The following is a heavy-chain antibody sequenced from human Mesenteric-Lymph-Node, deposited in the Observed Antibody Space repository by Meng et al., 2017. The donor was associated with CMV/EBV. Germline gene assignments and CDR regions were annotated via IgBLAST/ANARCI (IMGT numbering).Heavy chain of an antibody. CDR3: AREPDYGGNSAWGVFDY. CDR1: FTFSNCR. Sequence: FTFSNCRMNWVRQAPEKGLGWVSSIGSSSSYIYYADSVKGRFTISRDNAKNSLYLQMNSLRAEDTAVYYCAREPDYGGNSAWGVFDYWGQGTLVTVSS. J-gene: IGHJ4*02. CDR2: IGSSSSYI. D-gene: IGHD4-23*01. V-gene: IGHV3-21*01.